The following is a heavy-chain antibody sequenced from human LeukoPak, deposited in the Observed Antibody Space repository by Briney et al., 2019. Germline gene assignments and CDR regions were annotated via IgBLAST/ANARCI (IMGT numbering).Heavy chain of an antibody. J-gene: IGHJ4*02. D-gene: IGHD3-22*01. CDR2: IYYSGST. CDR3: ARDKGPYHSSGPDY. Sequence: SETLSLTCAVYGGSFSGYYWSWIRQPPGKGLEWIGYIYYSGSTYYNPSLKSRVTISVDTSKNQFSLKLSSVTAADTAVYYCARDKGPYHSSGPDYWGQGTLVTVSS. CDR1: GGSFSGYY. V-gene: IGHV4-34*09.